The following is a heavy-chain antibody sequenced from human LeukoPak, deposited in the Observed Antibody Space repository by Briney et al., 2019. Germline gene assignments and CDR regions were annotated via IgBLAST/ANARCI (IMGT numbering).Heavy chain of an antibody. J-gene: IGHJ4*02. D-gene: IGHD6-6*01. V-gene: IGHV4-59*01. Sequence: PSETLSLTCTVSGGSISTYYWSWIRQPPGKGLEWIGYIYYSGSTNYNPSLKSRVTISVDTSKNQFSLKLSSVTAADTAVYYCARAPRAKNSSPYFFDYWGQGTLVTVSS. CDR1: GGSISTYY. CDR3: ARAPRAKNSSPYFFDY. CDR2: IYYSGST.